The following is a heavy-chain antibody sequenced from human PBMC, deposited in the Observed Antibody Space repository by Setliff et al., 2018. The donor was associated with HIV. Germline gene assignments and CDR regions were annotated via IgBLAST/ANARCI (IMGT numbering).Heavy chain of an antibody. V-gene: IGHV1-69-2*01. CDR1: RYTFTDYY. CDR3: ATSRVVRRVPLPFDY. D-gene: IGHD3-10*01. Sequence: VASVKVSCKASRYTFTDYYIHWVQQAPGKGLEWMGRIDPVNGETTYAENFQGRVAITADTSTDTAYLKLSSLKSDDTAVYYCATSRVVRRVPLPFDYWGQGTLVTVSS. CDR2: IDPVNGET. J-gene: IGHJ4*01.